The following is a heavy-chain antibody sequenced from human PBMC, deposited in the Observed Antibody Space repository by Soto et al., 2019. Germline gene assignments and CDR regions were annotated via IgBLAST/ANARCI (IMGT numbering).Heavy chain of an antibody. D-gene: IGHD5-12*01. J-gene: IGHJ4*02. CDR3: AHSKDGYNTFFDY. V-gene: IGHV2-5*01. CDR2: TYWNEDE. Sequence: SCPTLVNPTQTLTLTCSLSVFFLTTSGEGVGWIRQSPGKALEWLAVTYWNEDETYSPSLKNRLTITKDTSKNQVVLTLANVDPVDTATYYCAHSKDGYNTFFDYWGQGALVTVSS. CDR1: VFFLTTSGEG.